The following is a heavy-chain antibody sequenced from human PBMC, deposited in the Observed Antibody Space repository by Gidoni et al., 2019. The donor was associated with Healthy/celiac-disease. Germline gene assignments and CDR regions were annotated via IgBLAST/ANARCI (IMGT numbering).Heavy chain of an antibody. CDR1: VGSFSGYY. Sequence: QVQLQQWGAGLLKPSATLSLTFAVYVGSFSGYYWSWIRQPPGKGLEWIGEINHSGSTNYNPSLKSRVTRSVDTAKNQFSLKLSSVTAADTAVYYCARGGSPRPRLRWYAMRYFDLWGRGTLVTVSS. J-gene: IGHJ2*01. V-gene: IGHV4-34*01. CDR3: ARGGSPRPRLRWYAMRYFDL. CDR2: INHSGST. D-gene: IGHD4-17*01.